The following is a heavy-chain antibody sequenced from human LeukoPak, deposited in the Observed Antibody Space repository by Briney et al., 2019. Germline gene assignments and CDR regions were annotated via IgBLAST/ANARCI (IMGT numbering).Heavy chain of an antibody. CDR2: INHSGST. D-gene: IGHD5-12*01. V-gene: IGHV4-34*01. CDR3: ARGGGIVATKYSRAFDI. CDR1: GGSFSGYY. Sequence: SETLSLTCAVYGGSFSGYYWSWIRQPPGKGLEWIGEINHSGSTNYNPSLKSRVTISVDTSKNQFSLKLSSVTAADTAVYYCARGGGIVATKYSRAFDIWGQGTMVTVSS. J-gene: IGHJ3*02.